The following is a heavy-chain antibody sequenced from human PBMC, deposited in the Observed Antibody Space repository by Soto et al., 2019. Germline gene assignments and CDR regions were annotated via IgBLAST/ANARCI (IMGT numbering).Heavy chain of an antibody. Sequence: ASVKVSCKASGYSFTNYYMHWVRQAPGQGLEWMGTINPSGGSTSYAQKFQGRVTMTRDTSTSTVYMEVNSLSSEDTAVYYCVRVGSGSFYSWFDPWGQGTVVTVSS. V-gene: IGHV1-46*01. CDR3: VRVGSGSFYSWFDP. CDR2: INPSGGST. J-gene: IGHJ5*02. CDR1: GYSFTNYY. D-gene: IGHD1-26*01.